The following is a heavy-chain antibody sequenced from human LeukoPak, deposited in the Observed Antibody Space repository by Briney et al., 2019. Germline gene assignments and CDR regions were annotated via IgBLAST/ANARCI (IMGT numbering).Heavy chain of an antibody. V-gene: IGHV3-48*01. D-gene: IGHD3-10*01. CDR1: GFTFSGYS. J-gene: IGHJ4*02. CDR3: ARGRAYYYFDY. Sequence: GGSLRLSCAASGFTFSGYSMNWVRQAPGKGLEWVSYISSGSSTIYYADSVRGRFTISRDNAKSSLHLQMNSLRAEDTAAYYCARGRAYYYFDYWSQGTLVTVSS. CDR2: ISSGSSTI.